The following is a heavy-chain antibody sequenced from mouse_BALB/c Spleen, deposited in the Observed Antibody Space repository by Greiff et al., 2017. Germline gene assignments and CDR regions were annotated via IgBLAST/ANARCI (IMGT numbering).Heavy chain of an antibody. D-gene: IGHD3-1*01. J-gene: IGHJ2*01. CDR3: ARDLGGGLFDY. CDR1: GFTFSDYG. CDR2: ISNLAYSI. Sequence: EVMLVESGGGLVQPGGSRKLSCAASGFTFSDYGMAWVRQAPGKGPEWVAFISNLAYSIYYADTVTGRFTISRENAKNTLYLEMSSLRSEDTAMYYCARDLGGGLFDYWGQGTTLTVSS. V-gene: IGHV5-15*02.